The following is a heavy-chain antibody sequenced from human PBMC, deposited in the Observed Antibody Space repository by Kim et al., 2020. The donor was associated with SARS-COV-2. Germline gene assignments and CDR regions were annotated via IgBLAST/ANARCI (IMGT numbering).Heavy chain of an antibody. V-gene: IGHV3-30*18. Sequence: GGSLRLSCAASGFTFNNYGLRWVRQAPGKGLEWVALISYEGSKTYYADSVKGRFTVSKDNAQETLYLHMSSLRPDDTAVYYYAKNRGVFYFGESHHLAHWGQGTLVTVSS. D-gene: IGHD3-10*01. CDR3: AKNRGVFYFGESHHLAH. CDR2: ISYEGSKT. J-gene: IGHJ5*02. CDR1: GFTFNNYG.